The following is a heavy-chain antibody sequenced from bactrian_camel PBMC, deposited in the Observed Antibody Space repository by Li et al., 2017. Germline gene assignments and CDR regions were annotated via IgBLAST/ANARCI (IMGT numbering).Heavy chain of an antibody. CDR3: AAALYAYCSVSWALRPGGAVF. J-gene: IGHJ4*01. CDR1: GDTSRTCE. V-gene: IGHV3S53*01. CDR2: ISSDGTT. D-gene: IGHD3*01. Sequence: HVQLVESGGGSVQAGGSLRLSCVASGDTSRTCEMGWYRQAPGKQCELVSSISSDGTTTYADSVKGRFTISQDNAKNTVYLQMNSLKPEDTAMYYCAAALYAYCSVSWALRPGGAVFWGQGTQVTVS.